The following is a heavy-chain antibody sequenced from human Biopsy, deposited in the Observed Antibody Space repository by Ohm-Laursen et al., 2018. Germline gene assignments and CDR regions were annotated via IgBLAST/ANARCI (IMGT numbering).Heavy chain of an antibody. D-gene: IGHD3-22*01. CDR3: VRGVDYYDPYHYYALDV. Sequence: SGTLSLTCAVYGESFNGYYWSWIRKTPGKGLEWIGEINHSGRTNYNPSLKSRVTISVDTSKNQFSLKVRYATAADTAVYYCVRGVDYYDPYHYYALDVWGQGTTVTVSS. V-gene: IGHV4-34*01. J-gene: IGHJ6*02. CDR1: GESFNGYY. CDR2: INHSGRT.